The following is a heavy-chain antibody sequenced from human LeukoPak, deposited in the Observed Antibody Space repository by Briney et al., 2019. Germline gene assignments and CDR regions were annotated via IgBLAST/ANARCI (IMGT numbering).Heavy chain of an antibody. CDR1: GGSISSYY. CDR3: ARGSDPIKN. Sequence: SETLSLTCTVSGGSISSYYWSWIRQPPGKGLEWIGYIYDSGSTNYNPSLKSRVTISVDTSKNQFSLKLSSVTAADTAVYYCARGSDPIKNWGQGTLVTVSS. V-gene: IGHV4-59*01. J-gene: IGHJ4*02. CDR2: IYDSGST.